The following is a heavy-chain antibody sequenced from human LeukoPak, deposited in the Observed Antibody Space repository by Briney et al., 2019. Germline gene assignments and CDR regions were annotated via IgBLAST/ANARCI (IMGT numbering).Heavy chain of an antibody. J-gene: IGHJ4*02. V-gene: IGHV3-23*01. D-gene: IGHD3-22*01. CDR3: AKANYYDSSGYYENLDY. CDR2: ITGSGGST. Sequence: PGGSLRLSCAASGFTFSSNTMSWVRQAPGKGLEWLSAITGSGGSTYHADSVKGRFTISRDNSKNTLYLQMNRLRAEDTAVYYCAKANYYDSSGYYENLDYWGQGTLVTVSS. CDR1: GFTFSSNT.